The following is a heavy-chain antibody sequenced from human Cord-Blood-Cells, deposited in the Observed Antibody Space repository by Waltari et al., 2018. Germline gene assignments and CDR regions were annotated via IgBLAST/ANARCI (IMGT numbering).Heavy chain of an antibody. Sequence: EVQLVESGGGLIQPGGSLRLSCAASGFTVSSNYMGWVRQAPGKGMEGVSVIYSGGSTYYEDAVKGRSTTSRDNAKITLYLQMHSLGAEDTAVYYCAGDVIWGQGTLVTVAS. CDR2: IYSGGST. V-gene: IGHV3-53*01. J-gene: IGHJ4*02. CDR3: AGDVI. CDR1: GFTVSSNY.